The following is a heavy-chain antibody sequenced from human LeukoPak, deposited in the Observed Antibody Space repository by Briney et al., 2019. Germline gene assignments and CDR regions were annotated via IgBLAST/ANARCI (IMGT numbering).Heavy chain of an antibody. CDR1: GGTFSSYA. D-gene: IGHD3-10*01. Sequence: SVKVSCKASGGTFSSYAISWVRQAPGQGLEWMGRIIPILGIANYAQKFQGRVTITADKSTSTPYMELSSLRSEDTAVYYCARVRAGSAADYFDYWGQGTLVTVSS. J-gene: IGHJ4*02. CDR2: IIPILGIA. V-gene: IGHV1-69*04. CDR3: ARVRAGSAADYFDY.